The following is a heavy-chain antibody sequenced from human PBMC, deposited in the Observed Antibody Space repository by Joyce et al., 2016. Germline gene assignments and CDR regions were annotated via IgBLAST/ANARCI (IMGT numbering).Heavy chain of an antibody. J-gene: IGHJ5*02. D-gene: IGHD2-8*02. CDR3: ARALYCAGDVCYDGGDWYDP. V-gene: IGHV4-59*01. Sequence: QVQLQESGPGLVKPSETLSLTCTVSGDSITNFYWGWIRQPPGKGLEWIGYIYYTGSVNYNPSLKSRGTISVDTSKNQCSLKLTSVTAADTAVYYCARALYCAGDVCYDGGDWYDPWGQGTLVTVSS. CDR2: IYYTGSV. CDR1: GDSITNFY.